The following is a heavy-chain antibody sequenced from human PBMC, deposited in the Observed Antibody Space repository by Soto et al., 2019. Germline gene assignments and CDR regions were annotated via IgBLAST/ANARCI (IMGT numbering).Heavy chain of an antibody. CDR1: GFTFSSYS. D-gene: IGHD2-8*01. Sequence: EVQLVESGGGLVKPGGSLRLSCAASGFTFSSYSMNWVRQAPGKGLEWVSSISSSSSYIYYADSVKGRFTISRDNAKNSLYLQMNSLRAEDTAVYYCARSMQNTPYYYYGMDVWGQGTTVTVSS. CDR3: ARSMQNTPYYYYGMDV. J-gene: IGHJ6*02. CDR2: ISSSSSYI. V-gene: IGHV3-21*01.